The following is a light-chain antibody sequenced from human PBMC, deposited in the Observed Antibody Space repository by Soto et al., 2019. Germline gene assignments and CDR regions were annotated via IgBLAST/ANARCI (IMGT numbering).Light chain of an antibody. CDR1: SSDVGGYNF. CDR3: SSYAGSNNLYV. V-gene: IGLV2-8*01. CDR2: EVS. Sequence: QSVLTQPPSASGSPGQSVTISCTGTSSDVGGYNFVSWYQQHPGKAPNLMIYEVSKRPAGVPDRFSGSKSGSTASLTVSGLQAEDEADYYCSSYAGSNNLYVFGTGTKVTVL. J-gene: IGLJ1*01.